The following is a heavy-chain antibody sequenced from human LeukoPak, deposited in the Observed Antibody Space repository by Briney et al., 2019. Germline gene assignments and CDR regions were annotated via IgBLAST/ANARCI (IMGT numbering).Heavy chain of an antibody. CDR1: GFTFSNYA. CDR3: ARGGYYYDSSGYDDY. V-gene: IGHV3-30*04. CDR2: ILYDGTMQ. J-gene: IGHJ4*02. Sequence: PGGSLRLSCAASGFTFSNYAMHWVRQAPDKGLEWVGVILYDGTMQYYADSVKGRFTISRDNAKNSLYLQMNSLRAEDTAVYYCARGGYYYDSSGYDDYWGQGTLVAVSS. D-gene: IGHD3-22*01.